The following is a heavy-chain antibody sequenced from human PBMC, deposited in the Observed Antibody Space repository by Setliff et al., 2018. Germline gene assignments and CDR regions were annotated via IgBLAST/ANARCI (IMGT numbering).Heavy chain of an antibody. V-gene: IGHV1-8*02. CDR2: ISAYNGNT. Sequence: ASVKVSCKASGYTFTGYYLHWVRQAPGQGLEWMGRISAYNGNTGYAQNFQGRVTMTRNTSISTAYMELSSLRFEDTAVYYCARGPRHNFWSGYYLVAVNYWGQGTLVTVSS. J-gene: IGHJ4*02. D-gene: IGHD3-3*01. CDR1: GYTFTGYY. CDR3: ARGPRHNFWSGYYLVAVNY.